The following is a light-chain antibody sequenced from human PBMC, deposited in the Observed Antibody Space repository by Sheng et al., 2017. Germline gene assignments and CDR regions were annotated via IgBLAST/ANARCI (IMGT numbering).Light chain of an antibody. Sequence: SYVLTQPPSMSVAPGKTATITCGGNNIGSKSVHWYQQKPGQAPVLVISYDSDRPSGIPERFSGSNSGNTATLIISRVEAGDEADYWCQVWDNSSDHVVFGGGTKLTVL. V-gene: IGLV3-21*04. CDR1: NIGSKS. J-gene: IGLJ2*01. CDR3: QVWDNSSDHVV. CDR2: YDS.